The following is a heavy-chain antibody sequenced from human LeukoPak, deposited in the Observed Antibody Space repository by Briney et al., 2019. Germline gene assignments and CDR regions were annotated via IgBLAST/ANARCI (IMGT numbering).Heavy chain of an antibody. J-gene: IGHJ4*02. Sequence: PGRSLRLSCAASGFTFSSYGMHWVRQAPGKGLEWVAVIWYDGSNKYYADSVKGRFTISRDNSKNTLYLQMNSLRAEDTAVYYCARDEGVHSSSWTEFDFWGQGTLVTVSS. CDR2: IWYDGSNK. D-gene: IGHD6-13*01. V-gene: IGHV3-33*01. CDR1: GFTFSSYG. CDR3: ARDEGVHSSSWTEFDF.